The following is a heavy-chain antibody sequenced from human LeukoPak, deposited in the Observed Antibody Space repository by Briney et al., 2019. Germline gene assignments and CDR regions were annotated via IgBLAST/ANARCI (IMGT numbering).Heavy chain of an antibody. V-gene: IGHV4-59*01. CDR1: GGSFSGYY. J-gene: IGHJ3*02. Sequence: PSETLSLTCAVYGGSFSGYYWTWIRQPPGKGLEWIGYIYYSGSTNYNPSLKSRVTISVDTSKNQFSLKLSSVTAADTSVYYCARSHADAFDIWGQGTMVTVSS. CDR2: IYYSGST. CDR3: ARSHADAFDI.